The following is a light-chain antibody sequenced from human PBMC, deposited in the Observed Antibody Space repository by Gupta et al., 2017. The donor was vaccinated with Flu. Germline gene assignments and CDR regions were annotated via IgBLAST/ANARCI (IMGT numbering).Light chain of an antibody. J-gene: IGLJ2*01. CDR2: DVY. V-gene: IGLV2-8*01. Sequence: TISCTGTSSNVGGDNDVSWYQQYPGKAPKLIVYDVYKRPSGVPDRFSGSKSGNTASLTVSGLQAEDEADYYCSSYVGSNKPHVVFGGGTKLTVL. CDR1: SSNVGGDND. CDR3: SSYVGSNKPHVV.